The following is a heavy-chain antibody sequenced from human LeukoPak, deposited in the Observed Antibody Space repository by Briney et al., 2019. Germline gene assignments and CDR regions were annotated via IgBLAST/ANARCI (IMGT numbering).Heavy chain of an antibody. CDR2: IIPIFGTA. D-gene: IGHD3-3*01. V-gene: IGHV1-69*13. CDR3: ARDITIFGVAPRAFDI. Sequence: GASVKVSCKASGGTFSSYAISWVRQAPGQGLEWMGGIIPIFGTANYAQKFQGRVTITADESTSTAYMELSSLRSEDTAVYYCARDITIFGVAPRAFDIWGQGTMVTVSS. J-gene: IGHJ3*02. CDR1: GGTFSSYA.